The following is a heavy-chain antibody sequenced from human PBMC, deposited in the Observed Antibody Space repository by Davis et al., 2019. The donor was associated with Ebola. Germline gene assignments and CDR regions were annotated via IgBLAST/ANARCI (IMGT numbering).Heavy chain of an antibody. CDR3: ARVRRMATIFYDY. V-gene: IGHV4-61*01. CDR1: GGSVSSDSYY. J-gene: IGHJ4*02. CDR2: IYYSGST. D-gene: IGHD5-24*01. Sequence: MPSETLSLTCTVSGGSVSSDSYYWSWIRQPPGKGLEWIGYIYYSGSTNYNPSLKSRVTISVDTSKNQFSLKLSSVTAADTAVYYCARVRRMATIFYDYWGQGTLVTVSS.